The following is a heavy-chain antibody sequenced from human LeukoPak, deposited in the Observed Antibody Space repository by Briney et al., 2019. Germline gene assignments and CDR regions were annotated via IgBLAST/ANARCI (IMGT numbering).Heavy chain of an antibody. CDR2: IYYSGST. D-gene: IGHD3-22*01. V-gene: IGHV4-30-4*08. CDR1: GGSISSYY. J-gene: IGHJ4*02. CDR3: ARETYYYDSSGGY. Sequence: SETLSLTCTVSGGSISSYYWSWIRQPPGKGLEWIGYIYYSGSTYYNPSLKSRVTISVDTSKNQFSLKLSSVTAADTAVYYCARETYYYDSSGGYWGQGTLVTVSS.